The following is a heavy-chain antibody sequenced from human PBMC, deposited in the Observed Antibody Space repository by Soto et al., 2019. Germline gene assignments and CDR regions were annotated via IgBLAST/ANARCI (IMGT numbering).Heavy chain of an antibody. CDR1: GFTFSSYA. Sequence: PGASLRLSCAASGFTFSSYAMHWVRQAPGKGLEYVSAISSNGGSTYYANSVKGRFTISRDNSKNTLYLQMGSLRAEDMAVYYCARRDRYNLDAWGQGT. J-gene: IGHJ5*02. CDR2: ISSNGGST. CDR3: ARRDRYNLDA. V-gene: IGHV3-64*01. D-gene: IGHD1-1*01.